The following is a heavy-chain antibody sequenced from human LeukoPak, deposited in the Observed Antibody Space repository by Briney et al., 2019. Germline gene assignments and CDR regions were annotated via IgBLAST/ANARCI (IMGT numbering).Heavy chain of an antibody. CDR2: INPNSGGT. D-gene: IGHD3-10*01. J-gene: IGHJ6*02. CDR3: ASLLRFGEFAYYYYGMDV. Sequence: GASVKVSCKASGYTFTGYYMHWVRQAPGQGLEWMGWINPNSGGTNYAQKFQGRVTMTRDTSISTAYMELSRLRSDDTAVYYCASLLRFGEFAYYYYGMDVWGQGTTVTVSS. CDR1: GYTFTGYY. V-gene: IGHV1-2*02.